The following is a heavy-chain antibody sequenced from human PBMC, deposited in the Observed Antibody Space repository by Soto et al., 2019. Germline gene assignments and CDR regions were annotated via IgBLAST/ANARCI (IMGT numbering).Heavy chain of an antibody. D-gene: IGHD3-16*01. V-gene: IGHV4-34*01. CDR2: INHVGGT. J-gene: IGHJ5*02. CDR1: GGFLSESY. CDR3: VRIRYQLPSSVLWLDP. Sequence: SETLSLTCAVYGGFLSESYWTWIRQPPGKGLEWIGEINHVGGTNYNPSLKSRVTMSVDTSQNQFSLRLISVTAADTAMYFCVRIRYQLPSSVLWLDPWGQGTRVTVSS.